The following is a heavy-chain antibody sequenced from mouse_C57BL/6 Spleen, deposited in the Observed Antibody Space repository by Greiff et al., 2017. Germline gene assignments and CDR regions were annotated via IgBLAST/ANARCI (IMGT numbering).Heavy chain of an antibody. V-gene: IGHV1-42*01. Sequence: VQLQQSGPELVKPGASVKISCKASGYSFTGYYMNWVKQSPEKSLEWIGEINPSTGGTTYNQKFKAKATLTVDTSSSTAYMQLKSLTSEDSAVYYCARWGGDYWGQGTTLTVAS. J-gene: IGHJ2*01. CDR3: ARWGGDY. CDR2: INPSTGGT. CDR1: GYSFTGYY.